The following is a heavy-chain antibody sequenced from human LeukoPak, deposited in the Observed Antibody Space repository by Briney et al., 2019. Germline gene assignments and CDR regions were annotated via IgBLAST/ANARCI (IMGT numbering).Heavy chain of an antibody. J-gene: IGHJ5*02. CDR2: ISAYNGNT. CDR3: ARDAVAGTWWFDP. V-gene: IGHV1-18*01. CDR1: GYTFTCYG. Sequence: ASVKVSCKASGYTFTCYGISWVRQAPGQGLEWMGWISAYNGNTNYAQKLQGRVTMTTDTSTSTAYMELRSLRSDGTAVYYCARDAVAGTWWFDPWGQGTLVTVSS. D-gene: IGHD6-19*01.